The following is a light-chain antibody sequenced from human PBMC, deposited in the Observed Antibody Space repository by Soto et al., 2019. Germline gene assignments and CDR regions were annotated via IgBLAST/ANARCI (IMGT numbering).Light chain of an antibody. CDR1: QTIANY. V-gene: IGKV1-39*01. Sequence: DIQMTQSPSSLSASVGDRVTISCRPSQTIANYLNWYQHKPGNAPKLPIDAASSLQTGGPSRFSGSGSGTDFTLTINSLQPEDFATYFCHQSHSSPYSVGQGTRLEIK. CDR3: HQSHSSPYS. CDR2: AAS. J-gene: IGKJ2*01.